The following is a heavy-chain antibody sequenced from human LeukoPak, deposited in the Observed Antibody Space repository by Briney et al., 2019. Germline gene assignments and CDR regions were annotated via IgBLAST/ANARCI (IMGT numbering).Heavy chain of an antibody. CDR3: TRLAAFNAFDI. V-gene: IGHV3-73*01. CDR1: GFTFGDSI. D-gene: IGHD6-25*01. Sequence: GGSLRLSCATSGFTFGDSIMNWVRQASGKGLEWLGRIGNKSNIYATDYGPWLRGRFTISRDDSKNPPYLQRNSLKAEDTAVYYCTRLAAFNAFDIWGKGTKVTVSS. CDR2: IGNKSNIYAT. J-gene: IGHJ3*02.